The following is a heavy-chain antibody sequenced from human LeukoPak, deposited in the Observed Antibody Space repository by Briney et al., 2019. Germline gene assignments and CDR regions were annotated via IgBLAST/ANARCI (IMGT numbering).Heavy chain of an antibody. D-gene: IGHD3-3*01. CDR1: GFTFSTYA. V-gene: IGHV3-23*01. J-gene: IGHJ3*02. CDR3: AKSRSAYPRVDGFDM. CDR2: ISGSGGTT. Sequence: GGSLRLSCSASGFTFSTYAMSWVRQAPGKGLEWVSAISGSGGTTYNADSVKGRFTISRDNSKSTLYLQMNSLRAEDTALYYCAKSRSAYPRVDGFDMWGQGTMVTVSS.